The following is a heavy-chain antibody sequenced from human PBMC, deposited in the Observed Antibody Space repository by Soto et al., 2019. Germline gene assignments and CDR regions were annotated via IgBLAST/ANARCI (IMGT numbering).Heavy chain of an antibody. CDR3: ARADYIWGSYFDY. CDR2: IYYSGST. CDR1: GGSISSYY. D-gene: IGHD3-16*01. V-gene: IGHV4-59*01. Sequence: SETLSLTCTVSGGSISSYYWSWIRQPSGKGLEWIGYIYYSGSTNYNPSLKSRVTISVDTSKNQFSLKLNSVTAADTAVYYCARADYIWGSYFDYWGQGTLVTVSS. J-gene: IGHJ4*02.